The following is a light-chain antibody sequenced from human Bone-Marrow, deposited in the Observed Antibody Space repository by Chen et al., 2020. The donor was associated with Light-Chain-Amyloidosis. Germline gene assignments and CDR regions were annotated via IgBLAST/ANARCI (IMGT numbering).Light chain of an antibody. CDR2: EGS. CDR3: CSYAGRSLFSWV. Sequence: QSALTQPASVSGSPGQSITISCTGTTSDVGSYNLVSWYQQHPGKAPKLLIYEGSKRPSGVSNRFSGSKAGNTASLTISGLQAEDEADYYCCSYAGRSLFSWVFGGGTKLTAL. CDR1: TSDVGSYNL. J-gene: IGLJ3*02. V-gene: IGLV2-23*03.